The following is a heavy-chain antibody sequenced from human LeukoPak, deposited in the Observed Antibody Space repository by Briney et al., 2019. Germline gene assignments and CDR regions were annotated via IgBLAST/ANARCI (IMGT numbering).Heavy chain of an antibody. CDR1: GFTFSDYY. J-gene: IGHJ6*02. V-gene: IGHV3-53*01. CDR2: IYGGGST. D-gene: IGHD1-26*01. CDR3: ARTLLSGSPSGMDV. Sequence: GGSLRLSCAASGFTFSDYYMTWVRQAPGKGLEWVSVIYGGGSTFYADSVKDRFTISRDNFKNTLYLQMNSLRDEDTAVYYCARTLLSGSPSGMDVWGQGTTVTVSS.